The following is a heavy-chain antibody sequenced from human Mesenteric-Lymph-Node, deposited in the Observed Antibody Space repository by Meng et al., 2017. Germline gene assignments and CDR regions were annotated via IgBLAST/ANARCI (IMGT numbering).Heavy chain of an antibody. Sequence: QVQRQESGPGMVKPSGTLSFTCTVSGDSISSDIWWSWVRQPPGKGLEWIGYIYYSGSTYYNPSLKSRVTISVDTSKNQFSLKLSSVTAADTAVYYCARGPSRWLQFSFDYWGQGTLVTVSS. CDR1: GDSISSDIW. CDR3: ARGPSRWLQFSFDY. D-gene: IGHD5-24*01. CDR2: IYYSGST. V-gene: IGHV4-4*02. J-gene: IGHJ4*02.